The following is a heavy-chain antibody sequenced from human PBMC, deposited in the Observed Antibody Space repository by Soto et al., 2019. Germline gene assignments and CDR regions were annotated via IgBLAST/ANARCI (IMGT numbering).Heavy chain of an antibody. Sequence: ASVKVSCKAIGYSFATHYRHWVRQAPGQGLEWMGTIYPGGSTSYAQKFQGRVTMTRDTSTSTVYMELSSLRSEDTAVYYCASLHYYDSSGYPPFDAFDIWGQGTMVTVSS. CDR2: IYPGGST. J-gene: IGHJ3*02. CDR3: ASLHYYDSSGYPPFDAFDI. V-gene: IGHV1-46*01. CDR1: GYSFATHY. D-gene: IGHD3-22*01.